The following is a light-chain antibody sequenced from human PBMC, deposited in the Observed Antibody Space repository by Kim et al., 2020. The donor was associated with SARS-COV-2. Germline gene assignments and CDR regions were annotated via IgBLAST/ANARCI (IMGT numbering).Light chain of an antibody. J-gene: IGLJ2*01. Sequence: SPGQSITISCTGTSSDVGAHNYVSWYQHHPGKAPKLMIYDVTRRPSGISNRFSGSKSGNMASLTISGLQAEDEADYYCSSYTGSVVFGGGTQLTVL. CDR2: DVT. CDR3: SSYTGSVV. V-gene: IGLV2-14*03. CDR1: SSDVGAHNY.